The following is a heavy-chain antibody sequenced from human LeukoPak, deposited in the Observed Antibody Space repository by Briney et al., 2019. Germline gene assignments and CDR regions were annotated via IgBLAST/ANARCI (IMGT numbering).Heavy chain of an antibody. D-gene: IGHD2-2*01. J-gene: IGHJ5*02. CDR3: AREASLYCSGNDCYWAFDR. V-gene: IGHV3-7*01. CDR2: IKQDESKT. CDR1: GFTFSNHW. Sequence: GGSLRLSCVASGFTFSNHWMSWVRQAPGKGLEWVANIKQDESKTYYVDSVKGRFTISRDNAKNSLYLQINSLRAEDTAMCYCAREASLYCSGNDCYWAFDRWGQGTLVTVSS.